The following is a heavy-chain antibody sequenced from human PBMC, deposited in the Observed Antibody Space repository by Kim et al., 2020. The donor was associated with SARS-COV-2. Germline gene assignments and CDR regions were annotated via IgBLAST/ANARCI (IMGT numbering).Heavy chain of an antibody. V-gene: IGHV3-74*01. Sequence: GGSLRLSCAASGFTFSSHWMHWVRQAPGKGLVWVSRIDSDGSSTVYADSVRGRFTISRDNAKNTLYLQMNSLRVEDTAVYYCARVGSYSYGLDVWGQGATVTVSS. CDR2: IDSDGSST. D-gene: IGHD3-16*01. CDR3: ARVGSYSYGLDV. J-gene: IGHJ6*02. CDR1: GFTFSSHW.